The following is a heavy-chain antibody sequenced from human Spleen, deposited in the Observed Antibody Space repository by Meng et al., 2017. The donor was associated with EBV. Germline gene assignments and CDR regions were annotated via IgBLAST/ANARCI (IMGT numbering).Heavy chain of an antibody. J-gene: IGHJ5*02. Sequence: PQLRGSGPGQRKPSETLSLTCTVSGDSISSFYYWGWIRQPPGRGLEWIGSVHYTGSTYYSPSLKSRVTVSVDTSKNQFSLRLTSVTAADTAVYYCARPFPSWQSPRLDPFGAWGQGTLVTVSS. CDR3: ARPFPSWQSPRLDPFGA. D-gene: IGHD6-19*01. CDR2: VHYTGST. CDR1: GDSISSFYY. V-gene: IGHV4-39*01.